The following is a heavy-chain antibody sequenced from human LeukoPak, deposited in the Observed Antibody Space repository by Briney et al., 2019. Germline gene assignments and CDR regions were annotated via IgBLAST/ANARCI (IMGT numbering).Heavy chain of an antibody. CDR2: ISSSGSTI. D-gene: IGHD2-8*02. Sequence: GGSLRLSCAASGFTFSTYSMFWVRQAPGKGLEWLSYISSSGSTIYYADSVKGRFTISRDNAKNSLYLQMNSLRAEDTAVYYCAREYWADAFDIWGQGTMVTVSS. J-gene: IGHJ3*02. V-gene: IGHV3-48*04. CDR1: GFTFSTYS. CDR3: AREYWADAFDI.